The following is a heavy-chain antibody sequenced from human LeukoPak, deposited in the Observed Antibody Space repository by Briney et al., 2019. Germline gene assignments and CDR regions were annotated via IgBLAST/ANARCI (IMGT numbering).Heavy chain of an antibody. J-gene: IGHJ4*02. CDR1: GFXFSSYW. CDR3: ASLAVVTGGN. D-gene: IGHD2-21*02. CDR2: IKKDGSDK. V-gene: IGHV3-7*02. Sequence: GGSLRLSCAASGFXFSSYWITWVRQAPGKGLKWVANIKKDGSDKYYVASVKGRFTISRENAKNSLYLQMNSLSAEDTAVYYCASLAVVTGGNWGQGTMVTVSS.